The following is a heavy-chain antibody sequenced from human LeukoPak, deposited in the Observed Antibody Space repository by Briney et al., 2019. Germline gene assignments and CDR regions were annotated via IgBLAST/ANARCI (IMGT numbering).Heavy chain of an antibody. Sequence: GASVTVSCKASGYIFTTYDIGWVRQATGQGLEWMGWLNPNSGNAGYAQKSQGRVTISRNTSISTAYMELSSLRSDDTAIYYCARRKFLGWFDPWGQGTLVTVSS. D-gene: IGHD7-27*01. J-gene: IGHJ5*02. V-gene: IGHV1-8*03. CDR2: LNPNSGNA. CDR3: ARRKFLGWFDP. CDR1: GYIFTTYD.